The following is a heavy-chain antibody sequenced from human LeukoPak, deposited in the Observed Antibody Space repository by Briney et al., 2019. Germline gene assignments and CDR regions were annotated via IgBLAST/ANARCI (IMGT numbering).Heavy chain of an antibody. J-gene: IGHJ4*02. V-gene: IGHV3-48*01. CDR2: ISTTSSAT. Sequence: GGSLRLSCAASGFRFGGCSMNWVRQAPGKGLEWISYISTTSSATYYAASVKGRFTISRDNAKNSLYLQMNSLRAEDTAVYYCARDFNVGYDFDYWGQGTLVTVSS. CDR1: GFRFGGCS. D-gene: IGHD1-1*01. CDR3: ARDFNVGYDFDY.